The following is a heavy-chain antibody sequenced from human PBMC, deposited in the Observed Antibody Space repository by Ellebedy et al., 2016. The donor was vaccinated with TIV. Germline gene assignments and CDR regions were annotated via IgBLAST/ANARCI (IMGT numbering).Heavy chain of an antibody. CDR3: AKDRSAFSYRDVFDL. J-gene: IGHJ3*01. D-gene: IGHD6-19*01. CDR2: ISASGGST. V-gene: IGHV3-23*01. Sequence: GESLKISCAVSGFTFASYAMSWVRQAPGKGLEWVSGISASGGSTFYADSVKGRFTISRDNSKNTLFLQMNSLRAEDTAVYLCAKDRSAFSYRDVFDLWGHGTMVTVSS. CDR1: GFTFASYA.